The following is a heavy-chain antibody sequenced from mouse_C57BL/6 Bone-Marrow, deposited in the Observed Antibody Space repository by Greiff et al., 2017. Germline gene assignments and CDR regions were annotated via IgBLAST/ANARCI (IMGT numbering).Heavy chain of an antibody. D-gene: IGHD2-3*01. CDR3: ARRWLLPYAMDY. V-gene: IGHV5-17*01. Sequence: EVQVEESGGGLVKPGGSLKLSCAASGFTFSDYGMHWVRQAPEKGLEWVAYISSGSSTIYYADTVKGRFTISRDNAKNTLFLQMTSLRSEDTAMYYCARRWLLPYAMDYWGQGTSVTVSS. J-gene: IGHJ4*01. CDR2: ISSGSSTI. CDR1: GFTFSDYG.